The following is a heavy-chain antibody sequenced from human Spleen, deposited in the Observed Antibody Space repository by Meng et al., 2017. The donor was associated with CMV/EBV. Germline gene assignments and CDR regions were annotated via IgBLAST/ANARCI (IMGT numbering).Heavy chain of an antibody. V-gene: IGHV4-31*02. Sequence: SGGSISTGSFFWNWLRQHPGKGLEWIGNIYWTGSTSYNPSLRSRVTISVDTSRNQFSLSLSSVTAADTALYYCARDLFSGSGGLPAIWGQGTTVTVSS. CDR2: IYWTGST. J-gene: IGHJ6*02. CDR1: GGSISTGSFF. CDR3: ARDLFSGSGGLPAI. D-gene: IGHD2-15*01.